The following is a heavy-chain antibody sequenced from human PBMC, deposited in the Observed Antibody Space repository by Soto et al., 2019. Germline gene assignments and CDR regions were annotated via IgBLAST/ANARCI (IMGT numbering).Heavy chain of an antibody. Sequence: PSENLSLTCTVSGGSISSSSYYWGWIRQPPGKGLEWIGSIYYSGSTYYNPSLKSRVTISVDTSKNQFSLKLSSVTAADTAVYYCASHPLYHSSRPSWFDPWGQGTLVTGSS. CDR2: IYYSGST. J-gene: IGHJ5*02. V-gene: IGHV4-39*01. CDR3: ASHPLYHSSRPSWFDP. CDR1: GGSISSSSYY. D-gene: IGHD6-19*01.